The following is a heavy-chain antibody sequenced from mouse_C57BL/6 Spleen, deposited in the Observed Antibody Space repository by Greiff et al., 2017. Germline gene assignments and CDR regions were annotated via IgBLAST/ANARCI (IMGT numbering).Heavy chain of an antibody. CDR3: ARDYGSRDWYFDV. V-gene: IGHV1-22*01. CDR2: INPNNGGT. Sequence: EVQLQQSGPELVKPGASVKMSCKASGYTFTDYNMHWVKQSHGKSLEWIGYINPNNGGTSYNQKFKGKATLTVDKSSSTAYMELRSLTSEDSAVYYCARDYGSRDWYFDVWGTGTTVTVSS. D-gene: IGHD1-1*01. CDR1: GYTFTDYN. J-gene: IGHJ1*03.